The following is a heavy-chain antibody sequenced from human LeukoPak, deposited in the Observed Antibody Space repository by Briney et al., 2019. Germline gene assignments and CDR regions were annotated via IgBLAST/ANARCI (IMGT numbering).Heavy chain of an antibody. CDR2: IYCGGST. J-gene: IGHJ3*02. V-gene: IGHV3-53*04. CDR3: ARESPSGWGAFDI. CDR1: GFTVSSNY. Sequence: GGSLRLSCAASGFTVSSNYMSWVRQAPGKGLEWVSVIYCGGSTYYADSVKGRFTISRHNSKNTLYLQMNSLRAEDTAVYYCARESPSGWGAFDIWGQGTMVTVSS. D-gene: IGHD3-22*01.